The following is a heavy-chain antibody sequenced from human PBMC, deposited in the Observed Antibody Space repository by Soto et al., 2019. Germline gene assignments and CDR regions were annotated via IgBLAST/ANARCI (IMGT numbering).Heavy chain of an antibody. V-gene: IGHV5-51*01. D-gene: IGHD4-17*01. CDR1: GYSFYSYW. Sequence: PGESLKISRKGSGYSFYSYWIGWVPQMPGKGLEWMGIIYPGDSDIRYRPSFQGQVTISADMSMSTAYLQWSSLMASDAAMYYCARQITVTTDNYYFYGLDVWGQGTTVSVSS. J-gene: IGHJ6*02. CDR3: ARQITVTTDNYYFYGLDV. CDR2: IYPGDSDI.